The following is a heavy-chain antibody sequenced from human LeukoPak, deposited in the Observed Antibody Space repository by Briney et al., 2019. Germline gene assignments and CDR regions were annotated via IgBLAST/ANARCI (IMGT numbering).Heavy chain of an antibody. D-gene: IGHD4-17*01. J-gene: IGHJ6*02. V-gene: IGHV4-59*08. CDR3: ARGEGLRYYYYGMDV. CDR2: IYYSGST. CDR1: GGSISSYY. Sequence: NPSETLSLTCTVSGGSISSYYWSWIRQPPGKGLEWIGYIYYSGSTNYNPSLKSRVTISVDTSKNQFSLKLSSVTAADTAVYYCARGEGLRYYYYGMDVWGQGTTVTVSS.